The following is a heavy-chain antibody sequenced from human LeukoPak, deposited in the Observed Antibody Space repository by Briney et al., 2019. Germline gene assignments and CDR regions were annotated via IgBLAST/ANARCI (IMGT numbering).Heavy chain of an antibody. CDR1: GFTFSSYA. V-gene: IGHV3-30*04. D-gene: IGHD6-19*01. CDR2: MSYDGSNK. Sequence: GRSLRLSCAASGFTFSSYAMHWVRQAPGKGLERVAVMSYDGSNKYYADSVKGRFTISRDNSKNTLYLQMNSLRAEDTAVYYCARDSVAVADLYIDYWGQGTLVTVSS. J-gene: IGHJ4*02. CDR3: ARDSVAVADLYIDY.